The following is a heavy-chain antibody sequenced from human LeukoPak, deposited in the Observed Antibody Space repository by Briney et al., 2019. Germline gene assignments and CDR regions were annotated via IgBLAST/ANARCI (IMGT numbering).Heavy chain of an antibody. CDR2: INWNGGST. Sequence: GGSLRLSCAASGFTFNDYGMSWVRQAPGKGLEWVSGINWNGGSTGYADSVKGRFTISRDNAKNSLYLQMNSLRAEDTALYYCARDGPRYFSSTSCDSGYYYYGMDVWGQGTTVTVSS. J-gene: IGHJ6*02. CDR3: ARDGPRYFSSTSCDSGYYYYGMDV. CDR1: GFTFNDYG. V-gene: IGHV3-20*04. D-gene: IGHD2-2*02.